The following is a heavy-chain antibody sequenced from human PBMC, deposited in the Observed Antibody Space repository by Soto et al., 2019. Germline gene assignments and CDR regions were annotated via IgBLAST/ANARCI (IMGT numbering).Heavy chain of an antibody. J-gene: IGHJ4*02. Sequence: EVQLVESGGGLVQPGGSLRLSCAAFGFTFSSYSMNWVRQAPGKGLEWVSVISSSSSAIYYADSVKGRFTISRDNAKNSLYLQMNSLRAEDTAVYYCARGSGTSRDYFDYWGQGTLVTVSS. CDR2: ISSSSSAI. CDR1: GFTFSSYS. D-gene: IGHD2-2*01. CDR3: ARGSGTSRDYFDY. V-gene: IGHV3-48*01.